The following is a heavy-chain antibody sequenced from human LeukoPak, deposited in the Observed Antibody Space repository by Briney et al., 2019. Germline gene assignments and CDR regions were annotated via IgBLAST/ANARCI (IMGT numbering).Heavy chain of an antibody. D-gene: IGHD3-22*01. CDR2: IRYDGSNK. V-gene: IGHV3-30*02. J-gene: IGHJ4*02. Sequence: GGSLRLSCVASGFTFSSYGMHWVRQAPGKGLEWVAFIRYDGSNKYYADSVKGRFTISRDNSKNTLYLQMNSLRAEDTAVYYCAKDAPPNYDSSGYFPIYWGQGTLVTVSS. CDR3: AKDAPPNYDSSGYFPIY. CDR1: GFTFSSYG.